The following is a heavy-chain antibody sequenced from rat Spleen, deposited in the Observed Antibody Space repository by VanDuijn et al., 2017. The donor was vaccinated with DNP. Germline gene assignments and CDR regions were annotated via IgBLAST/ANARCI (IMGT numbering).Heavy chain of an antibody. V-gene: IGHV5-31*01. J-gene: IGHJ3*01. CDR1: GFIFSNYW. Sequence: EVQLVESGGGPVQPGRSLKLSCVASGFIFSNYWMTWIRQAPGKGLEWVASISYDGSNTYYRDSVKGRFIISRNNARSTLFLQMDSLRSDDTATYYCAGRPPPTRGPFAYWGQGTLVAVSS. CDR3: AGRPPPTRGPFAY. D-gene: IGHD1-4*01. CDR2: ISYDGSNT.